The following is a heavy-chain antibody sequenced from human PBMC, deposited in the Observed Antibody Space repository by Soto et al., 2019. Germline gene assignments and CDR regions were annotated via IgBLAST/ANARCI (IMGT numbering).Heavy chain of an antibody. V-gene: IGHV1-18*01. CDR3: ARGRITMVRGVQDAFDL. J-gene: IGHJ3*01. CDR2: ISAYNGNT. CDR1: GYTFTSYG. D-gene: IGHD3-10*01. Sequence: ASVKVSCKASGYTFTSYGISWVRQAPGQGLEWMGWISAYNGNTNYAQKLQGRVTMTTDTSTSTAYMELRSLRSDDTAVYYCARGRITMVRGVQDAFDLWGQGTMVTVSS.